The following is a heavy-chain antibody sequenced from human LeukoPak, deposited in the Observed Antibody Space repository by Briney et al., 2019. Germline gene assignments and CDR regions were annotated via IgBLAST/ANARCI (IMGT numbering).Heavy chain of an antibody. D-gene: IGHD3-10*01. CDR2: IGGSGGS. V-gene: IGHV3-23*01. CDR3: VKMVRGVISTFHY. Sequence: GGSLRLSCAAAGFTFSSYSLNWVRQAPGKGLEWVSGIGGSGGSYYADSVKGRFTISRDNAKNTLYLQMNTLRAEDTAVYYCVKMVRGVISTFHYWGQGTLVTVSS. J-gene: IGHJ4*02. CDR1: GFTFSSYS.